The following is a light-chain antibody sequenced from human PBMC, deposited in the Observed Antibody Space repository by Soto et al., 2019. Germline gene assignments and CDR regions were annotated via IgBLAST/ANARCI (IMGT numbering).Light chain of an antibody. Sequence: DIQMTQSPSSLSASVGDRVTITCRASQGISNYLAWYQQQPEKVPKLLIYVASTLQSGVPSRFSGSPSGTDFTLSISGLEAEDVATYYCQKHNSAPWTFGQGNKVEIK. CDR1: QGISNY. V-gene: IGKV1-27*01. CDR3: QKHNSAPWT. CDR2: VAS. J-gene: IGKJ1*01.